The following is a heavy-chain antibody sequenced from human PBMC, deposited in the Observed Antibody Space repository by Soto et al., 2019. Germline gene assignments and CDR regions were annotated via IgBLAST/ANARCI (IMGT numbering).Heavy chain of an antibody. J-gene: IGHJ3*02. D-gene: IGHD3-10*01. V-gene: IGHV4-34*01. CDR2: INHSGST. Sequence: SETLSLTCAVYGGSFSGYYWSWIRQPPGKGLEWIGEINHSGSTNYNPSLKSRVTISVDTSKNQFSLKLSSVTAADTAVYYCATPRAEDAFDIWGQGTMVTVSS. CDR1: GGSFSGYY. CDR3: ATPRAEDAFDI.